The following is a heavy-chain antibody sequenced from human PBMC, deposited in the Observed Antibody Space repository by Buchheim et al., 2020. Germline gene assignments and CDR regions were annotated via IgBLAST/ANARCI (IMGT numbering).Heavy chain of an antibody. J-gene: IGHJ6*02. V-gene: IGHV3-20*04. CDR1: GFTFDDYG. Sequence: EVQLVESGGGVVRPGGSLRLSCAASGFTFDDYGMSWVRQAPGKGLEWVSGINWNGGSTGYADSVKGRFTISRDNAKNSLYLQMNSLRAEDTALYYCARVIRSGWEHHLKYYYYYYGMDVGGQGTT. CDR3: ARVIRSGWEHHLKYYYYYYGMDV. D-gene: IGHD6-19*01. CDR2: INWNGGST.